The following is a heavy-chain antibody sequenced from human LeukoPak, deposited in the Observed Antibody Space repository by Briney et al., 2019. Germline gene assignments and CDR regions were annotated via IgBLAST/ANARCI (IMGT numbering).Heavy chain of an antibody. CDR1: GGTFSGYT. J-gene: IGHJ4*02. D-gene: IGHD3-3*01. CDR3: ARSIWKSPPDY. CDR2: INPNSGGT. Sequence: ASVKVSCKASGGTFSGYTISWVRQAPGQRLEWMGRINPNSGGTNYAQKFQGRVTMTRDTSISTAYMELSRLRSDDTAVYYCARSIWKSPPDYWGQGTLVTVSS. V-gene: IGHV1-2*06.